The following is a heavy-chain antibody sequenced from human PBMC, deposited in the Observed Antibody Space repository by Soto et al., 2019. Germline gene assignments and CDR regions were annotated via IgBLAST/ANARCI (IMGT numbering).Heavy chain of an antibody. Sequence: QVQLVESGGGVVQPGRSLRLSCAASGFTFSSYGMHWVRQAPGKGLEWVAVISYDGSNKYYADSVKGRLTISRDNSKNTLYWQRNSLRAEDTAGYYCAKGEGATVPTEDWFDHWGQGTMVTVSS. CDR3: AKGEGATVPTEDWFDH. V-gene: IGHV3-30*18. D-gene: IGHD4-17*01. CDR2: ISYDGSNK. CDR1: GFTFSSYG. J-gene: IGHJ5*02.